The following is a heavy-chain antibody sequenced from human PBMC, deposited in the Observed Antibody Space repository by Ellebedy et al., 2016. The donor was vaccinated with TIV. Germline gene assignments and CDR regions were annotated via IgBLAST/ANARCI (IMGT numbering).Heavy chain of an antibody. CDR1: GYTFIDYG. CDR2: VSAYSGNT. Sequence: AASVKVSCKSSGYTFIDYGVTWVRQAPGQGLDWMGWVSAYSGNTNYAENLQGRVTMTTDTSTDTAYMELRSLRSDDTAVYFCARYSGSGTYYRTGMDVWGQGTTVTVSS. D-gene: IGHD3-10*01. J-gene: IGHJ6*02. CDR3: ARYSGSGTYYRTGMDV. V-gene: IGHV1-18*01.